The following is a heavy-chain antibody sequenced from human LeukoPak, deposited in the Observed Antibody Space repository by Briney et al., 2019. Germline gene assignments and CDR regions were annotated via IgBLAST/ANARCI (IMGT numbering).Heavy chain of an antibody. CDR3: ATRLWFDP. CDR1: GGSISSSSYY. CDR2: IYYSGST. V-gene: IGHV4-39*01. J-gene: IGHJ5*02. Sequence: EPSETLSLTCTVSGGSISSSSYYWGWIRQPPGKGLEWIGSIYYSGSTYYNPSLKSRVTISVDTSKNQFSLKLSSVTAADTAVYYCATRLWFDPWGQGTPVTVSS.